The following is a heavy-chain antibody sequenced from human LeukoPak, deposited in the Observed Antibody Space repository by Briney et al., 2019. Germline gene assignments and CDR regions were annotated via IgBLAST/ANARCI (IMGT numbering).Heavy chain of an antibody. D-gene: IGHD3-16*01. J-gene: IGHJ5*02. Sequence: PGGSLRLSCAASGFTFSSHAMSWVRQAPGKGLEWVSAISGSGGSTYYADSVKGRFTISRDNSKNTLYLQMNSLRAEDTAVYYCAREIGGGGVNWFDPWGQGTLVTVSS. V-gene: IGHV3-23*01. CDR2: ISGSGGST. CDR3: AREIGGGGVNWFDP. CDR1: GFTFSSHA.